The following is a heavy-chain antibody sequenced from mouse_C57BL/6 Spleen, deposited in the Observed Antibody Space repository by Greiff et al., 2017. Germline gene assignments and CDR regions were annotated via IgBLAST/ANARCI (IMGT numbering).Heavy chain of an antibody. J-gene: IGHJ2*01. V-gene: IGHV5-9-1*02. CDR1: GFTFSSYA. CDR2: ISSGGDYI. D-gene: IGHD2-5*01. Sequence: EVKLVESGEGLVKPGGSLKLSCAASGFTFSSYAMSWVRQTPEKRLEWVAYISSGGDYIYYADTVKGRFTISRDNARNTLYLQMSSLKSEDTAMYYCTRGGDYSNHFDYWGQGTTLTVSS. CDR3: TRGGDYSNHFDY.